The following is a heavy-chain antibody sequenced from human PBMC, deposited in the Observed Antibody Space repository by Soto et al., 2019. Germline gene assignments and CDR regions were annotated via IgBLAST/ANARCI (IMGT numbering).Heavy chain of an antibody. CDR1: GYTFTSYD. CDR2: MNPNSGNT. D-gene: IGHD2-2*01. V-gene: IGHV1-8*01. CDR3: AGRPRVPRPDYYFDY. Sequence: QVPLVQSGAEVKKPGASVKVSCKASGYTFTSYDINWVRLATGQGLEWMGWMNPNSGNTGYAQKFQGRVTMTRNTSISTAYMELSSLRSEDTAAFYCAGRPRVPRPDYYFDYWGQGTLVTVSS. J-gene: IGHJ4*02.